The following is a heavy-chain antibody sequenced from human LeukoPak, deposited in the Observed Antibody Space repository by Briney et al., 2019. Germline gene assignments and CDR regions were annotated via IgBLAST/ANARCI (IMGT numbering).Heavy chain of an antibody. CDR3: ARDLTASGSFDY. CDR2: IRQDGGLE. CDR1: GFTISRYW. V-gene: IGHV3-7*04. J-gene: IGHJ4*02. Sequence: GGSLRLSCAASGFTISRYWMTWLRQAPGKGLEWVANIRQDGGLEYYVDSVQGRFSISRDDAKNSFYLQMNSLRADDTAVYYCARDLTASGSFDYWGQGTLVTVSS. D-gene: IGHD3-9*01.